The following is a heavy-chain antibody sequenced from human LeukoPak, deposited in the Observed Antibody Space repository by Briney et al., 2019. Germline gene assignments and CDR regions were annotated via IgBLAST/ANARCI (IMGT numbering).Heavy chain of an antibody. CDR2: IYGGGST. J-gene: IGHJ4*02. Sequence: GGSLRLSCAASGFTFSSYAMHWVRQAPGKGLEWVSLIYGGGSTYYADSVKGRFTISRDNSKNTLYLQMNSLRAEDTAVYYCARRGDGGRSFDYWGQGTLVTVSS. D-gene: IGHD4-23*01. V-gene: IGHV3-53*01. CDR1: GFTFSSYA. CDR3: ARRGDGGRSFDY.